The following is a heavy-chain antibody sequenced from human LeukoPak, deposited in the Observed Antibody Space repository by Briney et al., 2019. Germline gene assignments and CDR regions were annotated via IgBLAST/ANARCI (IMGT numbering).Heavy chain of an antibody. CDR2: IYYSGST. V-gene: IGHV4-59*01. CDR3: AREKVFVMATTRGAAFDI. D-gene: IGHD5-24*01. CDR1: GGSISSYC. J-gene: IGHJ3*02. Sequence: SETLSLTCTVSGGSISSYCWSWTRQPPGKGLEWIGYIYYSGSTNYNPSLKSRVTISVDTSKNQFSLKLSSVTAADTAVYYCAREKVFVMATTRGAAFDIWGQGTMVTVSS.